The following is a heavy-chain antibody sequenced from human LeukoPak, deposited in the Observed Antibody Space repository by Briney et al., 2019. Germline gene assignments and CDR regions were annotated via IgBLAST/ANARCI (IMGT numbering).Heavy chain of an antibody. J-gene: IGHJ4*02. D-gene: IGHD2-15*01. V-gene: IGHV4-59*04. Sequence: SETLSLTCTVSSGSISSYYWSWIRQPPGKGLEWIGYIYYSGTTYYNPSLKSRVTISIDAAKNQFSLMLTSVTAADTAVYYCARLVPPGGGDCTGSNCHTVYYFDYWGQGTLVTVSS. CDR1: SGSISSYY. CDR2: IYYSGTT. CDR3: ARLVPPGGGDCTGSNCHTVYYFDY.